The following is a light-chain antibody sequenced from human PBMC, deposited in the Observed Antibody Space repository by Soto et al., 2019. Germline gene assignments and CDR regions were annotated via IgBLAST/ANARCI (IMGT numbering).Light chain of an antibody. J-gene: IGKJ1*01. CDR2: LGS. CDR1: QKPLHSNGYNY. V-gene: IGKV2-28*01. Sequence: DIVMTQSPLSLPVTPGEPASISCRSSQKPLHSNGYNYLDWYLQKPGQSPQLLIYLGSNRASGVPDRFSGSGSGTDFTLKISRVEAEDVGVYYCMQALQTSWTFGQGTKVEIK. CDR3: MQALQTSWT.